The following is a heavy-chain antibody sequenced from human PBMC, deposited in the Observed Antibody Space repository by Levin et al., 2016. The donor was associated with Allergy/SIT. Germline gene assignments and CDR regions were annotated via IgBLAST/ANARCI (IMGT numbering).Heavy chain of an antibody. Sequence: KVSCKGSGYSFTSYWIGWVRQMPGKGLEWMGIIYPGDSDTRYSPSFQGQVTISADKSISTAYLQWSSLKASDTAMYYCARHTDGSGSYYPYPLDYWGQGTLVTVSS. J-gene: IGHJ4*02. CDR3: ARHTDGSGSYYPYPLDY. CDR2: IYPGDSDT. V-gene: IGHV5-51*01. CDR1: GYSFTSYW. D-gene: IGHD3-10*01.